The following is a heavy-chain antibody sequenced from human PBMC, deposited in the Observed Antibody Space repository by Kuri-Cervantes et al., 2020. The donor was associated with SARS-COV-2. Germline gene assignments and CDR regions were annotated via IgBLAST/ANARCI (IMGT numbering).Heavy chain of an antibody. V-gene: IGHV3-30*02. CDR3: AKDRGYCSSTSCYNGYFRH. D-gene: IGHD2-2*02. Sequence: GESLKISCAASGLTFSSYGMHWVRQAPGKGLEWVAFIRYDGSNKYYADSVKGRFTISRDNSKNTLYLQMNSLRAEDTAVYYCAKDRGYCSSTSCYNGYFRHWGQGTLVTVSS. J-gene: IGHJ1*01. CDR1: GLTFSSYG. CDR2: IRYDGSNK.